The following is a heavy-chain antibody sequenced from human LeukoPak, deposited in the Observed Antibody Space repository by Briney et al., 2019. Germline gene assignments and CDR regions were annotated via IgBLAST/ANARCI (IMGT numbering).Heavy chain of an antibody. J-gene: IGHJ5*02. CDR1: GYTFTSYG. V-gene: IGHV1-18*01. CDR3: ARVPTMVLWFDP. CDR2: ISAYNGNT. Sequence: GASAKVSCKASGYTFTSYGISWVRQAPGQGLEWTGWISAYNGNTNYAQKLQGRVTMTTDTSTSTAYMELRSLRSDDTAVYYCARVPTMVLWFDPWGQGTLVTVSS. D-gene: IGHD3-10*01.